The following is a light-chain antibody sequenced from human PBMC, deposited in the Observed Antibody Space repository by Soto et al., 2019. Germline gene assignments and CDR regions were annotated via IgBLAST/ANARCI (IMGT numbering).Light chain of an antibody. CDR3: QQYHTSPIT. J-gene: IGKJ1*01. CDR1: QSVSSSY. Sequence: EIVLTQSPGTLSLSPGERATFSCRASQSVSSSYIAWYQQKRGQAPRRLIYGASIRATGIPDRFSGSGSGTDFTLTISRLEPEDFALYYCQQYHTSPITFGQGTKVDSK. CDR2: GAS. V-gene: IGKV3-20*01.